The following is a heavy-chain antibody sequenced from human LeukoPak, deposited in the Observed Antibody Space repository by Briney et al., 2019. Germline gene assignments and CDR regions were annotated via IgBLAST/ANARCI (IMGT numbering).Heavy chain of an antibody. CDR2: LIAYKGDT. V-gene: IGHV1-18*01. J-gene: IGHJ4*02. D-gene: IGHD2-21*01. CDR3: ARHYCAEDSIRAHLDY. CDR1: GDTFTGYI. Sequence: GASVKVSCKASGDTFTGYIICWVRQAPGQGLEWMGWLIAYKGDTNYAQKLQGRVTMTTDTSTSTAYMDVRSLRSDDTAVYYCARHYCAEDSIRAHLDYWGKGTLVTVSS.